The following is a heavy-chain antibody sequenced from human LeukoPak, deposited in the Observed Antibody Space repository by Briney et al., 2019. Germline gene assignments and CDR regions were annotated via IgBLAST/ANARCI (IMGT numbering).Heavy chain of an antibody. CDR3: ATLRVVTAPFDY. Sequence: SETLSLTCAVYGGSFSGYYWSWIRQPPGKGLEWIGEINHSGSTNYNPSLKSRVTISVDTSKNQFSLKLSSVTAADTVVYYCATLRVVTAPFDYWCQGTQVTVS. J-gene: IGHJ4*02. CDR1: GGSFSGYY. V-gene: IGHV4-34*01. D-gene: IGHD2-21*02. CDR2: INHSGST.